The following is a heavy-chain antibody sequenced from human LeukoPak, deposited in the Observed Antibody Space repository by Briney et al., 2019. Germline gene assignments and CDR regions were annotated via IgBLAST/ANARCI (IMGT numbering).Heavy chain of an antibody. CDR1: GGSISSSSYY. D-gene: IGHD3-10*01. CDR2: IYYSGST. Sequence: SETLSLTCTVSGGSISSSSYYWGWIRQPPGKGLEWIGSIYYSGSTYYNPSLKSRVTISVDTSKNQFSLKLSSVTAADTAVYYCATSRFTMVRGAPVDWGQGTLVTVSS. J-gene: IGHJ4*02. V-gene: IGHV4-39*01. CDR3: ATSRFTMVRGAPVD.